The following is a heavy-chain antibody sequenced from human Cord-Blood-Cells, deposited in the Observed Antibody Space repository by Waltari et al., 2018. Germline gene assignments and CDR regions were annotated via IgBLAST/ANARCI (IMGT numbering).Heavy chain of an antibody. Sequence: QVQLVRSGAEVNKPGSSVKVSCKASGSPFSSYAISWVRQAHGQGLEWMGGIIPIFGTANYAQKFQGRVTITADESTSTAYMELSSLRSEDTAVYYCARGRIAAAAHWYFDLWGRGTLVTVSS. D-gene: IGHD6-13*01. J-gene: IGHJ2*01. V-gene: IGHV1-69*01. CDR2: IIPIFGTA. CDR3: ARGRIAAAAHWYFDL. CDR1: GSPFSSYA.